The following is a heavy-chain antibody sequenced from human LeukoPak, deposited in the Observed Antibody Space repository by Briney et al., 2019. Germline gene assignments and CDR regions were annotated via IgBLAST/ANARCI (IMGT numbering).Heavy chain of an antibody. CDR3: ARGENFRSTDDVIDY. Sequence: AASVKVSCKASGYTFTSYDINWVRQATGQGLGWMGWMNPNSGNTGYAQKFQGRVTMTRNTSISTAYMELSSLRSEDTAVYYCARGENFRSTDDVIDYWGQGTLVTVSS. D-gene: IGHD4-11*01. J-gene: IGHJ4*02. CDR2: MNPNSGNT. V-gene: IGHV1-8*01. CDR1: GYTFTSYD.